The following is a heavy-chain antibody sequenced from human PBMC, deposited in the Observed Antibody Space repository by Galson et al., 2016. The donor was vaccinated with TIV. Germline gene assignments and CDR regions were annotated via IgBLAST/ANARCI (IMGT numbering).Heavy chain of an antibody. CDR3: VKARGHSYGSPQDYYYGMDG. D-gene: IGHD5-18*01. Sequence: SLRLSCAASGFSFGDYAMHWVRQGPGKGLEWVSGISGNSITKDYADSVRGRFTISRDNAKTSLFLQMNSLKADDTALYYSVKARGHSYGSPQDYYYGMDGWGQGATVTVS. CDR1: GFSFGDYA. V-gene: IGHV3-9*01. J-gene: IGHJ6*02. CDR2: ISGNSITK.